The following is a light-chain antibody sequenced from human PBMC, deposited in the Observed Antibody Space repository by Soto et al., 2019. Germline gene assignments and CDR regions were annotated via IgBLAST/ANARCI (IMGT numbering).Light chain of an antibody. CDR3: HQCATSPLT. Sequence: EILLTQSPDTLSLSPGERATLSCRASQSVPKNYLAWYQHKPDQAPRLLIYDASSRATGIPDRFSGSGSGTEFTLTISRLEPEDFAVYFCHQCATSPLTFSGGTKVEIK. V-gene: IGKV3-20*01. CDR2: DAS. J-gene: IGKJ4*01. CDR1: QSVPKNY.